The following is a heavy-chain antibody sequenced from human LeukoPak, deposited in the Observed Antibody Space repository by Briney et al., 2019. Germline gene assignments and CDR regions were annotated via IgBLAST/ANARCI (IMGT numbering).Heavy chain of an antibody. CDR1: GFAFSSYS. CDR3: ARDGHYDILTGYFQD. V-gene: IGHV3-48*01. J-gene: IGHJ1*01. Sequence: GGSLRLSCAASGFAFSSYSMNWVTQAPGQGLECLYFISNSISTKYYADSVKSRFTISRDNAKNSLYLQMNSLRAEDTAVYYCARDGHYDILTGYFQDWGQGTLVTVSS. CDR2: ISNSISTK. D-gene: IGHD3-9*01.